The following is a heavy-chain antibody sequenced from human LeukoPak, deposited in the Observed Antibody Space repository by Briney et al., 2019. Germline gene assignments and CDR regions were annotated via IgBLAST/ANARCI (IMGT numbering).Heavy chain of an antibody. CDR1: GFTFSGYA. Sequence: GRSLRLSCAASGFTFSGYAMHWVRQAPGKGLQWVAVISYSGSNKYYADSVKGRFTISRDNSKDTLYLQMNSLGGADTAVYYCARGPTRANSSDYWGQGTLVTVSS. V-gene: IGHV3-30*04. D-gene: IGHD2/OR15-2a*01. CDR3: ARGPTRANSSDY. CDR2: ISYSGSNK. J-gene: IGHJ4*02.